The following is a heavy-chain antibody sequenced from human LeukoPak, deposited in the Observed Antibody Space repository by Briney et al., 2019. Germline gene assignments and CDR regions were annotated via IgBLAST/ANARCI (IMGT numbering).Heavy chain of an antibody. D-gene: IGHD3-10*01. J-gene: IGHJ6*04. V-gene: IGHV3-30*18. CDR1: GFTFSSYG. CDR3: AKDRYYGSGSVSGYYYGMDV. CDR2: ISYDGSNK. Sequence: PGWSLRLSCAASGFTFSSYGMHWVRQAPGKGLEWVAVISYDGSNKYYADSVKGRFTISRDNSKNTLYLQMNSLRAEDTAVYYCAKDRYYGSGSVSGYYYGMDVWGKGTTVTVSS.